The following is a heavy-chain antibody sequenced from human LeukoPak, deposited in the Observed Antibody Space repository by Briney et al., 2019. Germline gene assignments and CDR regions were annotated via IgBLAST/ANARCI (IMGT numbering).Heavy chain of an antibody. CDR2: INPNSGGT. CDR1: GYTFTGYY. D-gene: IGHD3-3*01. Sequence: ASVKVSCKASGYTFTGYYMHWVRQAPGQGLEWMGWINPNSGGTNYAQKFQGWVTMTRDTSTSTVYMELSSLRSEDTAVYYCARPHEGVGHFDYWGQGTLVTVSS. V-gene: IGHV1-2*04. J-gene: IGHJ4*02. CDR3: ARPHEGVGHFDY.